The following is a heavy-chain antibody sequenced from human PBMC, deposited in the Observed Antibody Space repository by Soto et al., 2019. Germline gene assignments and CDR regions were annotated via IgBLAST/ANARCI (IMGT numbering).Heavy chain of an antibody. CDR3: ARGGTVTPYNWFDP. J-gene: IGHJ5*02. D-gene: IGHD4-17*01. CDR2: MNPNSGNT. V-gene: IGHV1-8*01. Sequence: ASVKVSCKASGYTFTSYDINWVRQATGQGLEWMGWMNPNSGNTGYAQKFQGRVTMTRNTSISTAYMELSSLRSEDTAVYYCARGGTVTPYNWFDPWGQGTLVTVSS. CDR1: GYTFTSYD.